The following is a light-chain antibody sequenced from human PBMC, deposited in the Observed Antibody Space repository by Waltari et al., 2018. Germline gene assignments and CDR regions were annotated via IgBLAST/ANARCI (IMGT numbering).Light chain of an antibody. CDR2: QNT. CDR1: ILRYRH. CDR3: QAWDET. V-gene: IGLV3-1*01. Sequence: SYELTQPPSVSVSPGQTARITCSGTILRYRHACWYKQSPGQSPVMVIYQNTKRPSGIPERFSASKSGSTATLTISETQAMDEADYYCQAWDETFGGGTKLTVL. J-gene: IGLJ2*01.